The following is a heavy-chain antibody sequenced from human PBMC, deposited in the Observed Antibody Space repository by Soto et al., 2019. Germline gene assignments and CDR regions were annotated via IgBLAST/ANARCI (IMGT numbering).Heavy chain of an antibody. CDR3: ARINYGSGTSWFDP. CDR2: ISMSGNSM. J-gene: IGHJ5*02. V-gene: IGHV3-11*01. Sequence: PGGSLRLSCEASGFTFSDYYMAWIRQAPGEGPEWISYISMSGNSMYYADSVKGRFTISRDNARNSMYLQMNSLRAEDTAMYYCARINYGSGTSWFDPWGQGALVTVS. CDR1: GFTFSDYY. D-gene: IGHD3-10*01.